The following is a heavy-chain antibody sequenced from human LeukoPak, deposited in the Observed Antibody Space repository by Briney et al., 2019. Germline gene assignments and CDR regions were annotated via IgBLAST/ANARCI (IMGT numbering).Heavy chain of an antibody. CDR2: ISGSGGST. CDR1: GFTFSSYA. D-gene: IGHD3-10*01. CDR3: ARVGWTMVRGAPYYYYYMDV. J-gene: IGHJ6*03. V-gene: IGHV3-23*01. Sequence: PGGSLRLSCAASGFTFSSYAMSWVRQAPGKGLEWVSAISGSGGSTYYADSVKGRFTISRDKSKNTLYLQMNSLRAEDTAVYYCARVGWTMVRGAPYYYYYMDVWGKGTTVTISS.